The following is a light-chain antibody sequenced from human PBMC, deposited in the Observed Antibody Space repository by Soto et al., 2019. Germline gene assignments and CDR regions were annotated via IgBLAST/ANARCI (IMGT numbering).Light chain of an antibody. CDR1: SSDVGAYNY. CDR3: SAYTTSSSWL. V-gene: IGLV2-14*01. CDR2: EVS. J-gene: IGLJ3*02. Sequence: QSALTQPASVSGSPGLSITISCTGTSSDVGAYNYVSWFQQHPGKAPKLMIFEVSNRPSGVSNRFSGSKSGNTASLTISGLQAEDEADFYCSAYTTSSSWLFGGATKVTVL.